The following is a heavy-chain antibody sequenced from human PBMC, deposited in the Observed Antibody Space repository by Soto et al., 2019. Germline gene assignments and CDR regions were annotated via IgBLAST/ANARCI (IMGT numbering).Heavy chain of an antibody. J-gene: IGHJ6*02. CDR3: VKVASFASERGSFYAKDL. CDR1: EFTFADFA. D-gene: IGHD2-15*01. V-gene: IGHV3-9*01. Sequence: SRRLSCEASEFTFADFAMHCLLLAPGKGLEGVSSIGRDPSKIAYADSVSGRFSISIANAKNSLFLDMKNLRREDTALYYCVKVASFASERGSFYAKDLCCQATTFTVPS. CDR2: IGRDPSKI.